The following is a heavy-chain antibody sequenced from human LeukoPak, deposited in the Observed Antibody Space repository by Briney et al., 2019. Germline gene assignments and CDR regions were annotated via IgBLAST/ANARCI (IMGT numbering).Heavy chain of an antibody. CDR3: ARTRPVTTELMRAFEI. CDR1: GYTFTDYY. J-gene: IGHJ3*02. Sequence: ASVKVSCKASGYTFTDYYIHWVRQAPGQGLEWMGQINPNTGGTDYAQRFQGRVTMTRDTSISTAYMELGSLRSDDTAIYYCARTRPVTTELMRAFEIWGQGTMVTVSS. CDR2: INPNTGGT. V-gene: IGHV1-2*06. D-gene: IGHD4-17*01.